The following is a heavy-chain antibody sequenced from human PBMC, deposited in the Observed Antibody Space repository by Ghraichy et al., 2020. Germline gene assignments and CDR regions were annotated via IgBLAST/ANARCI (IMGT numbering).Heavy chain of an antibody. J-gene: IGHJ4*02. CDR2: MNPNSGNT. V-gene: IGHV1-8*01. CDR3: AKVRGYCSGGGCSGFDY. D-gene: IGHD2-15*01. Sequence: ASVKVSCKASGYTFTSYDINWVRQATGQGLEWMGWMNPNSGNTGYAQKFQGRVTMTRNTSISTAYMELSSLRSEDTAVYYCAKVRGYCSGGGCSGFDYWGQGTLVTVSS. CDR1: GYTFTSYD.